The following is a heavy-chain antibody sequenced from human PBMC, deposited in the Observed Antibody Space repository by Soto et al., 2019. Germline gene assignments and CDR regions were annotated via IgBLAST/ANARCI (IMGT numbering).Heavy chain of an antibody. CDR3: ARGRLSLVVPADSPNNWFDP. D-gene: IGHD2-2*01. J-gene: IGHJ5*02. CDR1: GYTFTSYG. Sequence: ASVKVSCKASGYTFTSYGISWVRQAPGQGLEWMGWISAYNGNTNYAQKLQGRVTMTTDTSTSTAYMELRSLRSDDTAVYYCARGRLSLVVPADSPNNWFDPWGQGTLVTVSS. V-gene: IGHV1-18*04. CDR2: ISAYNGNT.